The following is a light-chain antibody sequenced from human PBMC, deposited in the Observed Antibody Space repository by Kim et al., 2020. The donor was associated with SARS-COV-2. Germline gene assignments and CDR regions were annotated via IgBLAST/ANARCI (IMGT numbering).Light chain of an antibody. V-gene: IGKV3-11*01. CDR3: QQRSNWPLT. CDR1: QSIRTY. J-gene: IGKJ4*01. CDR2: DAS. Sequence: LVPGERATPSCRASQSIRTYLAWYQQKPGQAPSLVIYDASTTATGLPARFSGSGSGTDFTLTISSLEPDDFAVYYCQQRSNWPLTFGGGTKVDIK.